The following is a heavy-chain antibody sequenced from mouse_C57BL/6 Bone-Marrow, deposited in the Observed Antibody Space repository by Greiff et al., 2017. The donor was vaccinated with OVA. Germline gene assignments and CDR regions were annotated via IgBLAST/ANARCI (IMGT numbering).Heavy chain of an antibody. J-gene: IGHJ2*01. CDR1: GYTFTSYG. CDR3: AREGGWYGY. Sequence: VQLVESGAELARPGASVKLSCTASGYTFTSYGISWVKQRTGQGLEWIGEIYPRSGNTYYNEKFKGKATLTADKSSSTAYMELRSLTSEDSAVYFCAREGGWYGYWGQGTTLTVSS. D-gene: IGHD2-1*01. CDR2: IYPRSGNT. V-gene: IGHV1-81*01.